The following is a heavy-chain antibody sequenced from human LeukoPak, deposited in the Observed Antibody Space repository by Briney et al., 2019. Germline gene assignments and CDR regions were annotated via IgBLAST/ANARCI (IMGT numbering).Heavy chain of an antibody. V-gene: IGHV4-34*01. D-gene: IGHD6-19*01. CDR1: GGSFSGYY. Sequence: SETLSLTCAVYGGSFSGYYWSWIRQPPGKGLEWIGEIHHSGSTNYNPSLKSRVTISVDKFKNQFSLKLSSVTAADTAVYYCASKLTAVAGYFDCWGQGTLVTVSS. J-gene: IGHJ4*02. CDR3: ASKLTAVAGYFDC. CDR2: IHHSGST.